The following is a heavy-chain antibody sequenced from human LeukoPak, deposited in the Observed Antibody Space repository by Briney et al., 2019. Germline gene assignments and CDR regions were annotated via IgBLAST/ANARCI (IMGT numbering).Heavy chain of an antibody. CDR2: INHSGST. Sequence: SETLSLTCAVYGGSFSTYYWSWIRQFPGKGLEWIGEINHSGSTNYNPSLKSRLTMSVDSSKNQLSLKLSSVTAADTAVYYCARGRSCSGGSCYLPLPRIMYPRPFDYWGQGTLVTVSS. CDR3: ARGRSCSGGSCYLPLPRIMYPRPFDY. V-gene: IGHV4-34*01. CDR1: GGSFSTYY. D-gene: IGHD2-15*01. J-gene: IGHJ4*02.